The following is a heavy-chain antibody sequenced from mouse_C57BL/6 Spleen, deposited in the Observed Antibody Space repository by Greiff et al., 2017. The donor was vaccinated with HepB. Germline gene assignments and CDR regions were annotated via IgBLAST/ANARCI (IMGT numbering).Heavy chain of an antibody. CDR2: INPYNGGT. J-gene: IGHJ4*01. CDR1: GYTFTDYY. D-gene: IGHD2-3*01. V-gene: IGHV1-19*01. Sequence: EVQLQQSGPVLVKPGASVKMSCKASGYTFTDYYMNWVKQSHGKSLEWIGVINPYNGGTSYNQKFKGKATLTVDKSSSTAYMELNSLTSEDSAVYYCAIDGPYAMDYWGQGTSVTVSS. CDR3: AIDGPYAMDY.